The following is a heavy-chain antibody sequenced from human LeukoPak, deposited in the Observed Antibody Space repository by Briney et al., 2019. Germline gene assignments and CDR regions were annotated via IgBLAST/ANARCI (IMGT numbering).Heavy chain of an antibody. CDR1: GGSLSGYY. V-gene: IGHV4-34*01. Sequence: SETLSLTCAVYGGSLSGYYWSWIRQYPGKRLEWIGEIKPGGITNYNPSVKSRVSILADTSKNQLFLNLNSATAADTAVYYCVRGFSGVVGDYWGQGTLVTVSS. CDR2: IKPGGIT. CDR3: VRGFSGVVGDY. D-gene: IGHD3-10*01. J-gene: IGHJ4*02.